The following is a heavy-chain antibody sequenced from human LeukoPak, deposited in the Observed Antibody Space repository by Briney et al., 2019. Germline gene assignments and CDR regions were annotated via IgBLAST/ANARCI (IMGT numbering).Heavy chain of an antibody. CDR1: GGSISNYY. V-gene: IGHV4-59*01. D-gene: IGHD6-13*01. CDR3: ARARIAAPRDAFDI. CDR2: IYYSGST. J-gene: IGHJ3*02. Sequence: SETLSLTCTVSGGSISNYYWSWIRQPPGNTLEWIGYIYYSGSTNYNPSLKSRATISVDTSKNQFSLNLNSVTAADTAVYYCARARIAAPRDAFDIWGQGTMVTVSS.